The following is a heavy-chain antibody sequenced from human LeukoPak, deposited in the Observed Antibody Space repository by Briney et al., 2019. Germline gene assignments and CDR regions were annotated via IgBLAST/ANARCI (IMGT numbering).Heavy chain of an antibody. V-gene: IGHV4-34*01. Sequence: SETLSLTCAVYGGSFSGYYWSWIRQPPGKGLEWIGSIYYSGSTYYNPSLKSRVTISVDTSKNQFPLKLSSVTAADTAVYYCARHSYYFLGFFDYWGQGTLVTVSS. D-gene: IGHD2/OR15-2a*01. J-gene: IGHJ4*02. CDR1: GGSFSGYY. CDR2: IYYSGST. CDR3: ARHSYYFLGFFDY.